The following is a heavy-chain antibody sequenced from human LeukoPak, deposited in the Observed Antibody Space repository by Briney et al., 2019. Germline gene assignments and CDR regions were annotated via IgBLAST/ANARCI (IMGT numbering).Heavy chain of an antibody. V-gene: IGHV4-31*03. CDR3: AGSFGGEWTVVGY. CDR2: IYYSGST. Sequence: PSQTLSLTCTVSGGSISSGGYYWSWIRQHPGKGLEWIGYIYYSGSTYYNPSLKSRVTISVDTSKNQFSLKLSSVTAADTAVYYCAGSFGGEWTVVGYWGQGTLVTVSS. J-gene: IGHJ4*02. CDR1: GGSISSGGYY. D-gene: IGHD3-10*01.